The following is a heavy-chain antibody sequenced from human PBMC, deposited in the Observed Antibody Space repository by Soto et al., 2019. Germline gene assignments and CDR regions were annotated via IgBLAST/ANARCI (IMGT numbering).Heavy chain of an antibody. CDR3: ARERGDDAVDI. CDR1: GFTVSSNY. V-gene: IGHV3-53*01. CDR2: IYSGGST. D-gene: IGHD4-17*01. J-gene: IGHJ3*02. Sequence: EVQLVESGGGLIQPGGSLRLSCAASGFTVSSNYMSWVRQAPGKGLEWVSVIYSGGSTYYADSVKGRCTISRDNSKNTLYIQMNSLSAEDTAVYYCARERGDDAVDIWGQGTMVTVSS.